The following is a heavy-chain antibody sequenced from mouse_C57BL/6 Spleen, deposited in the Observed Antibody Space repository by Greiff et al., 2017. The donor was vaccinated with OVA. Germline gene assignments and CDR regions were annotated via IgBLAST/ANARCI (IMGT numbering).Heavy chain of an antibody. Sequence: EVKLMESEGGLVQPGSSMKLSCTASGFTFSDYYMAWVRQVPEKGLEWVANINYDGSSTYYLDSLKSRFIISRDNAKNILYLQMSSLKSEDTATYYCARGNWYYFDYWGQGTTLTVSS. J-gene: IGHJ2*01. CDR3: ARGNWYYFDY. D-gene: IGHD4-1*01. CDR1: GFTFSDYY. CDR2: INYDGSST. V-gene: IGHV5-16*01.